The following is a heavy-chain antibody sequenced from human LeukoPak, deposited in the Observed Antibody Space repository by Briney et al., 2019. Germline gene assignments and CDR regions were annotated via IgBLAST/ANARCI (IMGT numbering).Heavy chain of an antibody. D-gene: IGHD4-11*01. CDR3: ARERGGDYSDAFDI. CDR2: IYYSGST. V-gene: IGHV4-59*01. Sequence: PSETLSLTCTVSGGSINTYYWSRIRQSPGKALEWIGYIYYSGSTSYNPSLKSRVTISVDTSKNQFSLKLSSVTAADTAVYYCARERGGDYSDAFDIWGQGTMVTVSS. J-gene: IGHJ3*02. CDR1: GGSINTYY.